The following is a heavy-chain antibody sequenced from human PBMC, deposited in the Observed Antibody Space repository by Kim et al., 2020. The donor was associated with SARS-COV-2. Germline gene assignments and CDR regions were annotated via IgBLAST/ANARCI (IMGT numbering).Heavy chain of an antibody. V-gene: IGHV1-18*01. J-gene: IGHJ3*02. CDR2: ISAYNGNT. Sequence: ASVKVSCKASGYTFTSYAISWVRQAPGQGLEWMGWISAYNGNTNYAQKLQGRVTLTTDTFTSTAYMELRSLRYDDTAAYYCARDLTYYYDNSGPDAFDIWGQGTMVTVSS. CDR1: GYTFTSYA. CDR3: ARDLTYYYDNSGPDAFDI. D-gene: IGHD3-22*01.